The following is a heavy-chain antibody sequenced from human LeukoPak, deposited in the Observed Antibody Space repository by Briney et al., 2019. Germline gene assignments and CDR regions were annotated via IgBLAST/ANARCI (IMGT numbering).Heavy chain of an antibody. CDR1: GFTYNDYA. Sequence: PGGSLRLSCAGSGFTYNDYAMHWVGQAPGKGLEYVAGINSKGGSTYYATSVKGRFTISRDNSKNTLHLQMGSLRAEDMAFYYCARERYSPYDFDALDIWGRGTMVTVSP. J-gene: IGHJ3*02. CDR2: INSKGGST. V-gene: IGHV3-64*01. D-gene: IGHD3-3*01. CDR3: ARERYSPYDFDALDI.